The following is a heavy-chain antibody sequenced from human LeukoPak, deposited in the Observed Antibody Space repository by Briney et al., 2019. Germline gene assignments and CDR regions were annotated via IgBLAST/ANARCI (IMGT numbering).Heavy chain of an antibody. CDR2: IIPIFGTA. D-gene: IGHD3-22*01. V-gene: IGHV1-69*13. J-gene: IGHJ3*02. CDR3: ASEGAYYDSSGYPVI. CDR1: GGTFSSYA. Sequence: SVKVSCKASGGTFSSYAISWVRQAPGQGLEWMGGIIPIFGTANYAQKFQGRVTITADESTSTAYMELSSLKSEDTAVYYCASEGAYYDSSGYPVIWGQGTMVTVSS.